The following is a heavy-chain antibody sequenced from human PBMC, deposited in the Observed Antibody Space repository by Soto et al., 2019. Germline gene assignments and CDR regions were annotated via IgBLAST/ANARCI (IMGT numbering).Heavy chain of an antibody. CDR2: INLNGGAT. CDR1: GTSFTTYY. V-gene: IGHV1-46*03. D-gene: IGHD1-26*01. J-gene: IGHJ6*02. Sequence: QVQLVQSGAEVKKPGASVKVSCKASGTSFTTYYIHWVRQAPGQGLEWMGVINLNGGATSYTQKFQDRVTMTRDTSTSTVYMELSSLRSEDTAVYYCARATPSIVGTVAYYYYGMDVWGQGTTVTVSS. CDR3: ARATPSIVGTVAYYYYGMDV.